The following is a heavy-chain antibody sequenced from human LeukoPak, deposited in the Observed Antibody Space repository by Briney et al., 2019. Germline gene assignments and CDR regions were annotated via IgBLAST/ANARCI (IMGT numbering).Heavy chain of an antibody. J-gene: IGHJ3*02. CDR3: ARGVGGWYDPRAFDI. D-gene: IGHD6-19*01. CDR2: ISSSSSYI. Sequence: GGSLRLSCAASGLTFSGYSMNWVRQAPGKGLEWVSSISSSSSYIYYADSVKGRFTISRDNAKNSLYLQMNSLRAEDTAVYYCARGVGGWYDPRAFDIWGKGTMVTVSS. CDR1: GLTFSGYS. V-gene: IGHV3-21*01.